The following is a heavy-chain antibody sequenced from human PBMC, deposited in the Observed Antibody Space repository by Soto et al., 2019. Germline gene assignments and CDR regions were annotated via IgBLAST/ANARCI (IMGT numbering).Heavy chain of an antibody. D-gene: IGHD6-19*01. V-gene: IGHV1-2*04. CDR2: INPNSGGT. J-gene: IGHJ6*02. Sequence: GASVKVSCKASGYTFTGYYMHWVRQAPGQGLEWMGWINPNSGGTNYAQKFQGWVTMTRDTSISTAYMELSRLRSDDTAVYYCARDGIAVAGTYYYYGMDVWGQGTTVTVSS. CDR1: GYTFTGYY. CDR3: ARDGIAVAGTYYYYGMDV.